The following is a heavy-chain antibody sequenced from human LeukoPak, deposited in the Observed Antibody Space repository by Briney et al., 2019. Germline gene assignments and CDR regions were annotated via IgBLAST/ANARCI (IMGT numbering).Heavy chain of an antibody. CDR1: GYTFTDYY. D-gene: IGHD6-25*01. Sequence: ASVKLSCKASGYTFTDYYLHWVRQAPGQGLEWMGWINPNNGGPNYAQKFQGRVTMTRDTSISTAYMELSGLRSDDTAVYFCARGSSAWDTLDIWGQGTLVTVSS. CDR3: ARGSSAWDTLDI. J-gene: IGHJ3*02. V-gene: IGHV1-2*02. CDR2: INPNNGGP.